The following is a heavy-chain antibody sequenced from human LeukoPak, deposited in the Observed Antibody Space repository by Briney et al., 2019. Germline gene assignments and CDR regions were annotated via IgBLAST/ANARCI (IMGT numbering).Heavy chain of an antibody. CDR3: ARSFAIYRDYYYYYCMDV. CDR1: GFTVSSDY. CDR2: IYSSGSA. Sequence: GGSLRLSCAASGFTVSSDYMNWVRQAPGKGLEWVSIIYSSGSADYADSVKGRFTISRDNSKNTLYLQMSSLRAEDTAVYYCARSFAIYRDYYYYYCMDVWGKGTTVTVSS. D-gene: IGHD2/OR15-2a*01. V-gene: IGHV3-66*02. J-gene: IGHJ6*03.